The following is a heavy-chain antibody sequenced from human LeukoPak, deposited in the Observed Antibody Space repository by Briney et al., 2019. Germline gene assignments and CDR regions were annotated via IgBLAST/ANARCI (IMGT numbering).Heavy chain of an antibody. CDR3: ARRRSTGYPYYFEY. CDR1: GYTFTSYD. CDR2: MNPNSGST. J-gene: IGHJ4*02. D-gene: IGHD5-12*01. V-gene: IGHV1-8*03. Sequence: ASVKVSCKASGYTFTSYDSNWVRQATGQGLEWIGWMNPNSGSTGYAQKFQGRVTITRNTSISTAYMELSGLRSEDTAVYYCARRRSTGYPYYFEYWGPGSLVTVSS.